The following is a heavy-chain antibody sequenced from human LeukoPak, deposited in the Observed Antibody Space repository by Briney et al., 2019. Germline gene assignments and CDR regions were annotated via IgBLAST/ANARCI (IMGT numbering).Heavy chain of an antibody. J-gene: IGHJ4*02. CDR3: ARVSDYSNYFDY. CDR1: GFSFSSNG. Sequence: GGSLRLSCAASGFSFSSNGMHWVRRAPGKGLEWVAVIWYDGSNKYYADSVKGRFTISRDNSKNTLYLQMNSLRAEDTAVYYCARVSDYSNYFDYWGQGTLVTVSS. D-gene: IGHD4-11*01. V-gene: IGHV3-33*01. CDR2: IWYDGSNK.